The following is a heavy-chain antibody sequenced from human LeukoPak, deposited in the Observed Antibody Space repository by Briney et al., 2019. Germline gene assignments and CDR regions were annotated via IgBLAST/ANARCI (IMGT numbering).Heavy chain of an antibody. CDR3: ARDKGRGYSYGNFDY. CDR1: GGSISSGSYY. Sequence: SETLSLTCTVSGGSISSGSYYWSWIWQPAGKGLECIGRIYTSGSTNYNPSLKSRVTISVDTSKNQFSLKLSSVTAADTAVYYCARDKGRGYSYGNFDYWGQGTLVTVSS. D-gene: IGHD5-18*01. CDR2: IYTSGST. V-gene: IGHV4-61*02. J-gene: IGHJ4*02.